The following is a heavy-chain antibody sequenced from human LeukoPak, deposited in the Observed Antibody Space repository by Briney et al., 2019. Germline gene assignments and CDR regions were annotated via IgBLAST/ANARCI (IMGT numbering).Heavy chain of an antibody. J-gene: IGHJ1*01. CDR1: GFTFSGYW. CDR2: INEDGSEA. D-gene: IGHD6-13*01. CDR3: ARDPYSSSWYLSAEYFQH. Sequence: PGGSLRLSCVASGFTFSGYWMIWVRQAPGKGLEWLANINEDGSEANYVASVNGRFSMSSDNAKKSVYLQMNSLGAEDTAVYYCARDPYSSSWYLSAEYFQHWGQGTLVTVSS. V-gene: IGHV3-7*01.